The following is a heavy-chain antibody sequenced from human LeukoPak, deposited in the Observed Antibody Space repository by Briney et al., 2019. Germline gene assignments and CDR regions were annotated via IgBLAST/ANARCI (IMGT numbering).Heavy chain of an antibody. CDR1: GGSMSSYY. CDR2: IHYSGST. V-gene: IGHV4-59*01. CDR3: ARGRYGWLPFDY. Sequence: SETLSLTCTVSGGSMSSYYWSWIRQPPGKGLEWIGYIHYSGSTNYNPSLKSRVTISVDTSKNQFTLKLSSVTAADTAVYYCARGRYGWLPFDYWGQGTLVTVSS. D-gene: IGHD3-16*01. J-gene: IGHJ4*02.